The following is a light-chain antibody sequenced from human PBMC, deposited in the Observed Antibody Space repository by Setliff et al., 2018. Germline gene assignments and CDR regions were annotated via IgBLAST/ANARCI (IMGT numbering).Light chain of an antibody. V-gene: IGLV2-14*03. Sequence: ALTQPASVSGSPGQSITISCTGTSSDVGGYNYVSRYQQHPGKAPKLMIYDVSNRPSGVSNRFSGSKSGNTASLTISGLQAEDETDYYCSSYTSSSTPDVFGTGTKGTVL. CDR2: DVS. J-gene: IGLJ1*01. CDR1: SSDVGGYNY. CDR3: SSYTSSSTPDV.